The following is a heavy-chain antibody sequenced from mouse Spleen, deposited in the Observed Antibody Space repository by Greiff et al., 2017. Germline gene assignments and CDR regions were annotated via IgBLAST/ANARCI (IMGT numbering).Heavy chain of an antibody. V-gene: IGHV1-54*01. CDR3: ARRDWDEEDY. J-gene: IGHJ2*01. Sequence: VQLQQSGAELVRPGTSVKVSCKASGYAFTNYLIEWVKQRPGQGLEWIGVINPGSGGTNYNEKFKGKATLTADKSSSTAYMQLSSLTSEDSAVYFCARRDWDEEDYWGQGTTLTVSS. CDR1: GYAFTNYL. D-gene: IGHD4-1*01. CDR2: INPGSGGT.